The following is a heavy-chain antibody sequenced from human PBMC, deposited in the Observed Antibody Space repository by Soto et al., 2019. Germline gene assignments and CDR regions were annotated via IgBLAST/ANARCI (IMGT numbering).Heavy chain of an antibody. CDR2: ISYDGDTK. CDR3: VRASYFSEKTAYYAKSYKWFDP. J-gene: IGHJ5*02. V-gene: IGHV3-30-3*01. Sequence: GSLRLSCAASGFAFSGSEMHWVRQAPGKGLEWVAFISYDGDTKYYAESVKGRFTVSRDNSRNMLHLQMDSLRPEDTAVYYCVRASYFSEKTAYYAKSYKWFDPWGQGTLVTVSS. D-gene: IGHD3-16*01. CDR1: GFAFSGSE.